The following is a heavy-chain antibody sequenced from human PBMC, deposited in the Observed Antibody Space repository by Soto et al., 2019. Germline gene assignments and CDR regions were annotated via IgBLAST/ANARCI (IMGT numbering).Heavy chain of an antibody. CDR3: ARGGRDYGSGSYYTDYYYGMDV. CDR2: IYTSGST. D-gene: IGHD3-10*01. CDR1: GGSISSYY. V-gene: IGHV4-4*07. J-gene: IGHJ6*02. Sequence: PSETLSLTCTVSGGSISSYYWSWIRQPAGKGLEWIGRIYTSGSTNYNPSLKSRVTMSVDTSKNQFSLELSSVTAADTAVYYCARGGRDYGSGSYYTDYYYGMDVWGQGTTVTVSS.